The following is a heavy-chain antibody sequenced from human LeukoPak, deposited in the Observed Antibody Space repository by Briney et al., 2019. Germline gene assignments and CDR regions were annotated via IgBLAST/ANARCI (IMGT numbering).Heavy chain of an antibody. CDR2: INPSGGST. J-gene: IGHJ3*02. Sequence: ASVKVSCKASGYTFTSNYMHWLRQAPGQGLEWMGVINPSGGSTIYAQKFQGRVTMTRDMSTSTDYMELSSLKSEDTAVYYCAKFASPSDTPRGAFDMWGQGTMVTV. V-gene: IGHV1-46*01. D-gene: IGHD2-15*01. CDR3: AKFASPSDTPRGAFDM. CDR1: GYTFTSNY.